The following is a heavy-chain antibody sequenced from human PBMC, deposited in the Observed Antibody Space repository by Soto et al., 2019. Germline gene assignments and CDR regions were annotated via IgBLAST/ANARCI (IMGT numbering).Heavy chain of an antibody. Sequence: GGSLRLSCVASGFTSSSCAMRWVRQAPGKGLEWVSAISGSGGSTYYADSVKGRFTISRDNSKNTLYLQMNSLRAEDTAVYYCAKDQHGYDYVWGSYRRITYYFDYWGQGTLVTVSS. CDR2: ISGSGGST. CDR3: AKDQHGYDYVWGSYRRITYYFDY. V-gene: IGHV3-23*01. D-gene: IGHD3-16*02. CDR1: GFTSSSCA. J-gene: IGHJ4*02.